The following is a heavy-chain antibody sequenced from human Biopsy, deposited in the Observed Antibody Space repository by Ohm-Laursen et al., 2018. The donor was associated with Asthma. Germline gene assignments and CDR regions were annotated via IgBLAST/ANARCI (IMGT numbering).Heavy chain of an antibody. D-gene: IGHD3-9*01. CDR3: ARTYYDFLTGQVNDAFAI. Sequence: ASVKVSCKTSGFLFTRFGISWVRQAPGQGLEWMGWISGYNGHTAYVERLQGRVTMTRDTSTSTAYMELSSLRSEDTAVYYCARTYYDFLTGQVNDAFAIWGQGTMVTVSS. CDR2: ISGYNGHT. J-gene: IGHJ3*02. CDR1: GFLFTRFG. V-gene: IGHV1-18*01.